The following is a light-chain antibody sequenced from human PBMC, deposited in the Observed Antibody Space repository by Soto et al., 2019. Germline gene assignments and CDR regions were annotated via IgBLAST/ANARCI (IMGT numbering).Light chain of an antibody. Sequence: EIVLTQSPATLSLSLGERATLSCRASQSIGSYLAWYQHKLGQPPRLLIYDASNRATGIPVRFSGSGSGTDFTLTISRLEPEDFAVYYCQQYGSSPGTFGQGTTVDIK. CDR3: QQYGSSPGT. CDR2: DAS. J-gene: IGKJ1*01. V-gene: IGKV3-20*01. CDR1: QSIGSY.